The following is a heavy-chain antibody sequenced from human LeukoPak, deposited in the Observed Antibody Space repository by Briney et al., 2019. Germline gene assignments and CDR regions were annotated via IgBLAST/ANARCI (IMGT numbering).Heavy chain of an antibody. J-gene: IGHJ4*02. CDR3: ARSGGRGYYPHYFDY. V-gene: IGHV3-53*01. D-gene: IGHD3-22*01. Sequence: GGSLRLSCAASGFTVSSNYMSWVRQAPGKRLEWVAVIYSGGTTYYADSVKGRFTISRDNSKNTLYLQMNSLRAEDTAVYYCARSGGRGYYPHYFDYWGQGTLVTVSS. CDR2: IYSGGTT. CDR1: GFTVSSNY.